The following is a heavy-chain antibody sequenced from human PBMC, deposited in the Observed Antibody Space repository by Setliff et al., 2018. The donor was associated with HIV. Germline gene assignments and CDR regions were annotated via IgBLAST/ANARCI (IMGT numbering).Heavy chain of an antibody. J-gene: IGHJ4*02. V-gene: IGHV3-48*03. CDR2: ISSSGSTM. Sequence: GGSLRLSCAASGFTFSSYEMNWVRQTPGKGLEWVSYISSSGSTMYYVDSVKGRFTISRHNAKNSLYLQMNRLRAEDTAVYYCARDIYYGSGTYPDYWGQGTLVTVSS. D-gene: IGHD3-10*01. CDR1: GFTFSSYE. CDR3: ARDIYYGSGTYPDY.